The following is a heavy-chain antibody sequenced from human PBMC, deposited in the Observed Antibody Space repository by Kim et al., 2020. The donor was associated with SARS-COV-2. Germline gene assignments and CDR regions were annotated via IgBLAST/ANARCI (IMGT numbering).Heavy chain of an antibody. CDR2: IYHSGST. CDR1: GGSISSSNW. J-gene: IGHJ4*02. Sequence: SETLSLTCAVSGGSISSSNWWSWVRQPPGKGLEWIGEIYHSGSTNYNPSLKSRVTISVDKSKNQFSLKLSSVTAADTAVYYCARAPGYDILTGYDGYYFDYWGQGTLVTVSS. D-gene: IGHD3-9*01. CDR3: ARAPGYDILTGYDGYYFDY. V-gene: IGHV4-4*02.